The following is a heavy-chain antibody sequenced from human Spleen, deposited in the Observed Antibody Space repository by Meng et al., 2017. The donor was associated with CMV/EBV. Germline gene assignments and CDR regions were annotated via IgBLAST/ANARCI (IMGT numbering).Heavy chain of an antibody. J-gene: IGHJ3*02. Sequence: QVSCKGSGYSFTSYWIGWVRQMPGKGLEWMGIIYPGDSDTRYSPSFQGQVTISADKSISTAYLQWSSLKASDTAIYYCARRISGGSRAFDIWGQGTMVTVSS. V-gene: IGHV5-51*01. CDR2: IYPGDSDT. D-gene: IGHD2-15*01. CDR3: ARRISGGSRAFDI. CDR1: GYSFTSYW.